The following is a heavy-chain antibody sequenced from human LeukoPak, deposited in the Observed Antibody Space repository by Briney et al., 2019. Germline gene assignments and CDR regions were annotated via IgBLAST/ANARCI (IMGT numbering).Heavy chain of an antibody. D-gene: IGHD2-15*01. V-gene: IGHV4-59*12. CDR2: IYYSGST. Sequence: RSSETLSLTCTVSGGSISSYYWSWIRQPPGKGLEWIGYIYYSGSTNYNPSLKSRVTISVDTSKNQFSLKLSSVTAADTAVYYCARDPFYCSGGSCYTTWGQGTLVTVSS. CDR3: ARDPFYCSGGSCYTT. CDR1: GGSISSYY. J-gene: IGHJ4*02.